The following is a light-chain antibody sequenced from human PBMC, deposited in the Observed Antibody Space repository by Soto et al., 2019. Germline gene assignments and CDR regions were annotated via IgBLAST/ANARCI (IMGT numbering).Light chain of an antibody. CDR1: QSISSW. CDR2: DAS. Sequence: DIQMTQSPSSLSASVGGRVTITCRASQSISSWLAWYQQTPGKAPKLLIYDASSLESGVPSRFSGSGSGTEFTLTISSLQPDDFATYYCQQYVTFGQGTKVDI. V-gene: IGKV1-5*01. CDR3: QQYVT. J-gene: IGKJ1*01.